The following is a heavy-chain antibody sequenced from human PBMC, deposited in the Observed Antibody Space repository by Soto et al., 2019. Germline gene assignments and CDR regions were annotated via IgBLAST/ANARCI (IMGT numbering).Heavy chain of an antibody. Sequence: PGGSLRLSCAASVFTFSNYGMHWVRQAPGKGLEWVAVIWYDGSYNYYADSVKGRFTISRDNSRTTLHLQMNSLRAEDTAVYYCAKDEGRYTYGLRDCWGQGT. V-gene: IGHV3-33*06. J-gene: IGHJ4*02. CDR3: AKDEGRYTYGLRDC. D-gene: IGHD5-18*01. CDR1: VFTFSNYG. CDR2: IWYDGSYN.